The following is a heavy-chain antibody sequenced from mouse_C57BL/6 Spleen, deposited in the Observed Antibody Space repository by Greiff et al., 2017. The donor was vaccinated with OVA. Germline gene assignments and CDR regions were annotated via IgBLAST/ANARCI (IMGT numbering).Heavy chain of an antibody. V-gene: IGHV1-22*01. CDR1: GYTFTDYN. Sequence: VQLQQSGPELVKPGASVKMSCKASGYTFTDYNMHWVKQSHGKSLEWIGYINPNNGGTSYNQKFKGKATLTVNKSSSTAYMELRSLTSEESAVYYCARVGPYGSSYDYAMDYWGQGTSVTVSS. D-gene: IGHD1-1*01. J-gene: IGHJ4*01. CDR2: INPNNGGT. CDR3: ARVGPYGSSYDYAMDY.